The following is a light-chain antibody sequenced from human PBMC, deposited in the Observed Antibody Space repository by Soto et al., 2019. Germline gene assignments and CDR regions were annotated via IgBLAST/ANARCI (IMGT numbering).Light chain of an antibody. CDR1: SSDVGGYNY. V-gene: IGLV2-14*01. CDR3: SSYTSSSTLGHVV. J-gene: IGLJ2*01. CDR2: DVS. Sequence: QSALTQPASGSRSPGQSITISCTGTSSDVGGYNYVSWYQQHPGKAPKFMIYDVSNRPSGVSNRFSGSKSGNTASLTISGLQAEDEADYDCSSYTSSSTLGHVVFGGGTKLTIL.